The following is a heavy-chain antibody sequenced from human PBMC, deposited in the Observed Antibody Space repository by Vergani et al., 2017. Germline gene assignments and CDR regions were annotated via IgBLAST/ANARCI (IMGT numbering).Heavy chain of an antibody. V-gene: IGHV2-5*04. Sequence: QSTLKESGPTLVKPPQTLTLPCTSSGFSLNTPAVSVAGIRQPPGKALYWLSLIYWNDDQHYSPSLNNWVNITMYTSKSQMFLTMTNMDYVDTDTYYCVFWKTECGTNGCFFPFYYYYYMYVWGKGTAVTGAS. J-gene: IGHJ6*03. CDR2: IYWNDDQ. CDR3: VFWKTECGTNGCFFPFYYYYYMYV. CDR1: GFSLNTPAVS. D-gene: IGHD1-7*01.